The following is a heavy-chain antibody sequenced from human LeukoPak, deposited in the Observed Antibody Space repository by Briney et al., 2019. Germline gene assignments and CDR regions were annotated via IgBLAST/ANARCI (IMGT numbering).Heavy chain of an antibody. D-gene: IGHD4-17*01. Sequence: GGSLRLSCAASGFTFSSYAMSWVRQAPGKGLEWVSAISGSGGSTYYADSVKGRFIISRDNSKNTLYLQMNSLRAEDTAVYYCAKAPQGYGDYVWYGMDVWGQGTTVTVSS. CDR2: ISGSGGST. CDR3: AKAPQGYGDYVWYGMDV. J-gene: IGHJ6*02. CDR1: GFTFSSYA. V-gene: IGHV3-23*01.